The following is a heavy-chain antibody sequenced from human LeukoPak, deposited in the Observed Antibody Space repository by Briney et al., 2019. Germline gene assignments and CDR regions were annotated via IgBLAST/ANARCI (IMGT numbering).Heavy chain of an antibody. D-gene: IGHD3-9*01. CDR2: IKSKGAGGTT. J-gene: IGHJ4*02. V-gene: IGHV3-15*01. Sequence: GGSLRLSCAVSGLKFSDAWMSWVRQAPGKGLEWVGRIKSKGAGGTTEYAAPVKGRFIISRDDSKNMVYLEMNSLKAEDTAVYYCTHETQFAWLFFFIDFWGQGTLVTVSS. CDR1: GLKFSDAW. CDR3: THETQFAWLFFFIDF.